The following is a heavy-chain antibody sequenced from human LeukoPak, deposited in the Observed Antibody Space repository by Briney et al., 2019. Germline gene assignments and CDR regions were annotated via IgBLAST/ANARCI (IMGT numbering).Heavy chain of an antibody. D-gene: IGHD2-15*01. J-gene: IGHJ3*02. V-gene: IGHV4-4*07. CDR1: GDSIRNFY. Sequence: SETLSLTCTVSGDSIRNFYWSWIRQPAGKGLEWNGRIYTPGRTSYSPSLKSRVTMSEDTSKNQFSLELRSVTAADTAVYYCARTPCSGGSCSGGDAFDIWGQGTMVIVSS. CDR2: IYTPGRT. CDR3: ARTPCSGGSCSGGDAFDI.